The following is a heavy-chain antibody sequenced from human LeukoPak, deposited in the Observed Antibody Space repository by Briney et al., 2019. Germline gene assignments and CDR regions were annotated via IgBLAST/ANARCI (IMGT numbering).Heavy chain of an antibody. J-gene: IGHJ4*02. Sequence: GGSLRLSCAASGVTIADHGMSWVRQVPGKGLKWASGINWDGEATGYADSVKGRFTISRDNAKKSLYLEMNSLRDDDTALYYCARDLSSSWYSLAYWGQGTLVTVSS. CDR3: ARDLSSSWYSLAY. D-gene: IGHD6-13*01. CDR2: INWDGEAT. V-gene: IGHV3-20*04. CDR1: GVTIADHG.